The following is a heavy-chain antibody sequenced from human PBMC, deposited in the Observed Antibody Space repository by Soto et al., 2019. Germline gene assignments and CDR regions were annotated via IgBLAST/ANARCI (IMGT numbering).Heavy chain of an antibody. D-gene: IGHD6-19*01. CDR3: ARGLSSGWFDY. Sequence: EVQLLDSGGGLVQPGGSLRLSCTASGFTFSSQAMSWVRQAPWKGLEWVSGISASGGSTYYADSVRGRFTISRDNSKKSLYLQMNSLRAEDTAVYYCARGLSSGWFDYWGQGTLVTVSA. V-gene: IGHV3-23*01. J-gene: IGHJ5*01. CDR1: GFTFSSQA. CDR2: ISASGGST.